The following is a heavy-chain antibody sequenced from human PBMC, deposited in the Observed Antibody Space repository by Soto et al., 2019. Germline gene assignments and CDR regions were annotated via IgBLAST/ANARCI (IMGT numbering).Heavy chain of an antibody. CDR2: ISYDGSNE. D-gene: IGHD5-18*01. CDR1: GFTFSSFG. V-gene: IGHV3-30*18. J-gene: IGHJ6*02. Sequence: GGSLRLSCAASGFTFSSFGMHWVRQAPGKGLEWVAVISYDGSNEYYGDSMGGRFTISRDDSENTLYLRMNSLRPEDTAVYYCAKILIGGFNYGLKYGLDVWGQGTTVTVSS. CDR3: AKILIGGFNYGLKYGLDV.